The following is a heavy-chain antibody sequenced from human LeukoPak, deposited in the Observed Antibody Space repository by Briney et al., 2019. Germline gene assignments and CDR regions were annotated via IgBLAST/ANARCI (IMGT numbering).Heavy chain of an antibody. Sequence: GGSLRLSCVVSGLTVNNAWMSWVRQAPGKGLEWVGRIKSKTGGGTTDYAAPVKGRFTISRDASNNTLYLQMNSLKTEDTAVYYCATASAYNWNRDRRDAFDMWGQGTMVTVSS. CDR3: ATASAYNWNRDRRDAFDM. CDR2: IKSKTGGGTT. CDR1: GLTVNNAW. V-gene: IGHV3-15*01. J-gene: IGHJ3*02. D-gene: IGHD1-20*01.